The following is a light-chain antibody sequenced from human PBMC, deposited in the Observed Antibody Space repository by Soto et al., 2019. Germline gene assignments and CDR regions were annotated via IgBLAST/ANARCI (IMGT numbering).Light chain of an antibody. CDR1: QSVNNF. CDR2: GAS. V-gene: IGKV3-20*01. Sequence: ETPFTQSPAPPSLSPGERANLSCRASQSVNNFLAWYQQKPGQAPRLLIYGASSRATGIPDRFSGSGSGTDFTPTISRLEPEDFAVYYCQHYGSSSWTFGQGTKVDIK. J-gene: IGKJ1*01. CDR3: QHYGSSSWT.